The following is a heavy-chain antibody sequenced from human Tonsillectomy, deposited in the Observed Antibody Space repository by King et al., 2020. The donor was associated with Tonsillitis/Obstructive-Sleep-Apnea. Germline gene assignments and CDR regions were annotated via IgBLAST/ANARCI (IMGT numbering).Heavy chain of an antibody. D-gene: IGHD1-1*01. J-gene: IGHJ3*02. CDR2: IYPGDSDT. V-gene: IGHV5-51*01. Sequence: VQLVESGAEVKKPGESLKISCKGSGYSFTSYWIGWVRQMPGKGLEWMGIIYPGDSDTRYSPSFQGQVTISADKSISTAYLQWSSLKASDTAMYYCARRYRENGNYDAFDIWGQGTMVTVSS. CDR1: GYSFTSYW. CDR3: ARRYRENGNYDAFDI.